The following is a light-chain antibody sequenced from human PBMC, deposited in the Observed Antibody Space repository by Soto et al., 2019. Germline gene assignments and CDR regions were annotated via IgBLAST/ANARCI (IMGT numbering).Light chain of an antibody. J-gene: IGLJ2*01. V-gene: IGLV2-14*03. Sequence: QSALTQPASVSGSPGQSITMSCTGSSSDVGGYDYVSWYRQHPGKAPKLIIYDVTNRPSGVSNRFSGSKSGNTASLTISGLQAEDEADYYCTSYISSSALVVFGGGTQLTVL. CDR2: DVT. CDR1: SSDVGGYDY. CDR3: TSYISSSALVV.